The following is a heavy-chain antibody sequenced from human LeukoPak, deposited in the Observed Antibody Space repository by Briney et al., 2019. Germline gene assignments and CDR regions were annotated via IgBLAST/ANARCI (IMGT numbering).Heavy chain of an antibody. V-gene: IGHV1-69*13. D-gene: IGHD1-1*01. Sequence: ASVKVSCKASGYTFTGYYMHWVRQAPGQGLEWMGGIIPIFGTANYAQKFQGRVTITADESMSTAYMELSSLRSEDTAVCYCARGRNGDYYYMDVWGKGTTVTISS. CDR1: GYTFTGYY. CDR3: ARGRNGDYYYMDV. J-gene: IGHJ6*03. CDR2: IIPIFGTA.